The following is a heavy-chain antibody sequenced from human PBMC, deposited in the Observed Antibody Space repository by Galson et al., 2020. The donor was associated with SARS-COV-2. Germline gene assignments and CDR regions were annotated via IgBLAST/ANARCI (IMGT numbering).Heavy chain of an antibody. CDR1: GFTFSSYA. Sequence: QAGGSLRLSCAASGFTFSSYAMHWVRQAPGKGLEWVVVISYDGSNKYYADSVKGRFTISRDNSENTLYLEMDSLRVKDTAVYYCARGYVGSGSFYYYYGLDVWGQGTTVTVSS. CDR2: ISYDGSNK. J-gene: IGHJ6*02. D-gene: IGHD3-10*01. V-gene: IGHV3-30-3*01. CDR3: ARGYVGSGSFYYYYGLDV.